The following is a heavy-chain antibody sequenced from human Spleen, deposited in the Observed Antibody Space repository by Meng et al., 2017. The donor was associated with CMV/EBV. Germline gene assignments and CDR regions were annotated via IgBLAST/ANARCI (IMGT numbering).Heavy chain of an antibody. D-gene: IGHD2-21*02. J-gene: IGHJ4*02. CDR3: ATPMVGTRVFDY. CDR2: IYYSGST. V-gene: IGHV4-61*01. CDR1: GGSVSSGSYY. Sequence: SETLSLTCTVSGGSVSSGSYYWSWIRQPPGKGLEWIGYIYYSGSTNYNPSLKSRVTISLDTSKNQFSLKMTSVTAADTAIYYCATPMVGTRVFDYWAQGTPVTVSS.